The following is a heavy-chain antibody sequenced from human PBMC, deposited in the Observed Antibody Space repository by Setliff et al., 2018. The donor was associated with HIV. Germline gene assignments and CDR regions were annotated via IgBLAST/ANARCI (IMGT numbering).Heavy chain of an antibody. CDR2: IWYDGNNK. D-gene: IGHD6-6*01. V-gene: IGHV3-30*02. CDR3: AKDSNYRGVAVRRGFYLDY. CDR1: GITFSNYG. J-gene: IGHJ4*02. Sequence: GGSLRLSCAASGITFSNYGMHWVRQAPGKGLEWVAVIWYDGNNKYYADSVKGRFTISRDNFKNTLYLQMNSLRAVDTAVYYCAKDSNYRGVAVRRGFYLDYWGQGKLVTVSS.